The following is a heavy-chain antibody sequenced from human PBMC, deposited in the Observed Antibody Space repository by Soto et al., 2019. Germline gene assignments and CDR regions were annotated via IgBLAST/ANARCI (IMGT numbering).Heavy chain of an antibody. D-gene: IGHD4-17*01. Sequence: QVQLVESGGDVVQPGRSLRLSCATSGFTFSTYGMHWVRQAPGKGLEWVAVIWSDGTNKFYADSVKGRFTISRDNSKNSLYLHMDSLRVEDTAVYYCAGDDYGAHGGHDAFDIWGQGTMVTVPS. CDR3: AGDDYGAHGGHDAFDI. CDR1: GFTFSTYG. J-gene: IGHJ3*02. V-gene: IGHV3-33*01. CDR2: IWSDGTNK.